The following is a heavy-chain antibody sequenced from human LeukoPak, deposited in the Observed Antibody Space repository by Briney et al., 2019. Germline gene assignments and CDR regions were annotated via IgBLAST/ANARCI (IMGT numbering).Heavy chain of an antibody. J-gene: IGHJ4*02. CDR3: TTDRDEKYYFDY. Sequence: GGSLRLSCAASGFTFSNAWMSWVRRAPGKGLEWVGRIKSKTDGGTTDYAAPVKGRFTISRDDSKNTLYLQMNSLKTEDTAVYYCTTDRDEKYYFDYWGQGTLVTVSS. CDR2: IKSKTDGGTT. CDR1: GFTFSNAW. V-gene: IGHV3-15*01.